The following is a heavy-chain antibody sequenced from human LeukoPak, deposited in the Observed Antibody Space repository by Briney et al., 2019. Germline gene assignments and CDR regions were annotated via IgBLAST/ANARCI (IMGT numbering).Heavy chain of an antibody. CDR2: INAGNGNT. D-gene: IGHD6-13*01. CDR3: ARDSGIAAAGYTFDY. J-gene: IGHJ4*02. CDR1: GYTFTSYA. Sequence: GASVKVSCKASGYTFTSYAMHWVRQAPGQRLEWMGWINAGNGNTKYSQKFQGRVTITRDTSASTAYMELSSLRSEDTAVYYCARDSGIAAAGYTFDYWGQGTLVTVSP. V-gene: IGHV1-3*01.